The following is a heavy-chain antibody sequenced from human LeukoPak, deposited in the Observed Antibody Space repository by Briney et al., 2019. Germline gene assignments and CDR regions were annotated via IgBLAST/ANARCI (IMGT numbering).Heavy chain of an antibody. CDR2: ISYDGSNK. Sequence: GGSLRLSCAASGFTFSSYGMHWVRQAPGKGLEWVAVISYDGSNKYYADSVKGRLTISRDNSKNTLYLQMNSLRAEDTAVYYCAKTLRVGYYYYYMDVWGKGTTVTVSS. CDR3: AKTLRVGYYYYYMDV. J-gene: IGHJ6*03. V-gene: IGHV3-30*18. D-gene: IGHD1-26*01. CDR1: GFTFSSYG.